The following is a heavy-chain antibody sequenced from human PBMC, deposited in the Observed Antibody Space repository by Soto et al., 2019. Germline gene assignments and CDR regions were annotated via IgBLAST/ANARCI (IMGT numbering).Heavy chain of an antibody. D-gene: IGHD3-10*01. Sequence: ASVKVSCKASGYTFSRYYMHWVRQAPGQGLEWMGIINPSGGSTSYAQKFQGRVTLTRDTSTSTVYMELSSLKSEDTAVYYCARDQDGSGSYYFNWFDPWGQGTLVTVSS. J-gene: IGHJ5*02. CDR2: INPSGGST. V-gene: IGHV1-46*01. CDR3: ARDQDGSGSYYFNWFDP. CDR1: GYTFSRYY.